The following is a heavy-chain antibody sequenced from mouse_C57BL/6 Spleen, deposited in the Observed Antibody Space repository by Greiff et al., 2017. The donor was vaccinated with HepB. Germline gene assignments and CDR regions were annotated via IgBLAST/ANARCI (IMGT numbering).Heavy chain of an antibody. J-gene: IGHJ3*01. CDR2: IYPGSGST. CDR3: ARRDGRTWFAY. Sequence: QVHVKQPGAELVKPGASVKMSCKASGYTFTSYWITWVKQRPGQGLEWIGDIYPGSGSTNYNEKFKSKATLTVDTSSSTAYMQLSSLTSEDSAVYYCARRDGRTWFAYWGQGTLVTVSA. V-gene: IGHV1-55*01. CDR1: GYTFTSYW. D-gene: IGHD1-1*01.